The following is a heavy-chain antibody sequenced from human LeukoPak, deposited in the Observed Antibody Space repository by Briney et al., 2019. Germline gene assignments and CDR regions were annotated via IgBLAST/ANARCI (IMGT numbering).Heavy chain of an antibody. CDR2: MNPNSGNT. J-gene: IGHJ6*03. CDR3: ARGLRYCSGGRCYFSPPYYYYMDV. V-gene: IGHV1-8*01. CDR1: GYTFTSFD. D-gene: IGHD2-15*01. Sequence: ASVKVSCKASGYTFTSFDMNWVRQATGQGLEWMGWMNPNSGNTGYAQKFQGRVTMTRNTSISTAYMELSSLRSEDTAVYYCARGLRYCSGGRCYFSPPYYYYMDVWGKGTTVTISS.